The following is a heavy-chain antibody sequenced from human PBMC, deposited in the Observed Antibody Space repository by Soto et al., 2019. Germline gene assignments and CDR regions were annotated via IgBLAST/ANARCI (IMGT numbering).Heavy chain of an antibody. V-gene: IGHV3-30*03. D-gene: IGHD4-17*01. CDR2: ISYDGSKK. J-gene: IGHJ6*02. CDR1: GFNFSTYD. CDR3: ATEGTVTTALDYYYSDMDV. Sequence: QVQLVESGGGVVQPGGSLRLSCEVSGFNFSTYDIHWVRQAPGQGLEWVAVISYDGSKKYYAESVKGRFSISRDNSKNTLYLQMHSPRAEDTAVYYCATEGTVTTALDYYYSDMDVWGQGTTVTVSS.